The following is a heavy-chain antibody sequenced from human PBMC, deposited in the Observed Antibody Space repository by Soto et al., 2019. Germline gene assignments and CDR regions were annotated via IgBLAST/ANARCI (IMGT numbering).Heavy chain of an antibody. CDR1: GGSISIGDYY. D-gene: IGHD2-15*01. CDR2: IYYSGST. J-gene: IGHJ6*02. V-gene: IGHV4-30-4*02. Sequence: PSDTLSLTCTVSGGSISIGDYYWSWIRHPPGKGLEWIGYIYYSGSTYYNPSLKSRVTISVDTSKNQFSLKLSSVTAADTAVYYCAREGDLYCSGGSCLSYYYGMDVWGQGTMVTVSS. CDR3: AREGDLYCSGGSCLSYYYGMDV.